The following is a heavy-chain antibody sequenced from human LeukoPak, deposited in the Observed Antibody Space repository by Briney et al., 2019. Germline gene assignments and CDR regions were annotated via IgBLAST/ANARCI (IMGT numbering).Heavy chain of an antibody. Sequence: GGSLRLSCAASGFTFSSYAMSWVRQAPGKGLEWVSSISGSGNRTYYADSVKGRFTISRDNSKNTLYLQMNSLRVEDTAVYYCAREDCSGGSCYSGEITFAPWGQGTLVTVSS. CDR2: ISGSGNRT. J-gene: IGHJ5*02. CDR3: AREDCSGGSCYSGEITFAP. V-gene: IGHV3-23*01. CDR1: GFTFSSYA. D-gene: IGHD2-15*01.